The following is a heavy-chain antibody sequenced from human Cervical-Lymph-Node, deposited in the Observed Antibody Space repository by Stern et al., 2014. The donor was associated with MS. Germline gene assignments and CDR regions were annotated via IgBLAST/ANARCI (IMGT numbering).Heavy chain of an antibody. V-gene: IGHV1-2*02. CDR1: GYTFTGYY. J-gene: IGHJ6*02. CDR2: IHPYSGGT. Sequence: VQLVQSGAEVKKPGASVKVSCKASGYTFTGYYMHWVRQAPGQGLEWMGRIHPYSGGTNYVQKFQGRVTMTRDTSMSTAYMELSRLRSDDTAVYCCARQHDYYYGMDDWGQGTTVTVSS. CDR3: ARQHDYYYGMDD.